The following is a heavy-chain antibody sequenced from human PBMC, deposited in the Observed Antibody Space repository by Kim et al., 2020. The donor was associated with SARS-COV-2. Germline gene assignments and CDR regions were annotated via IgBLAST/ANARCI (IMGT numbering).Heavy chain of an antibody. Sequence: ASVKVSCKVSGYILTELSIHWVRQAPGKGLEWMGVFDPEDGETVFAQKFQGRVTMTEDTSADTAYMELTSLRSEDTAVYYCATDFLHYHDAFDIWGQGTMVTVFS. CDR2: FDPEDGET. J-gene: IGHJ3*02. CDR3: ATDFLHYHDAFDI. V-gene: IGHV1-24*01. CDR1: GYILTELS. D-gene: IGHD3-10*01.